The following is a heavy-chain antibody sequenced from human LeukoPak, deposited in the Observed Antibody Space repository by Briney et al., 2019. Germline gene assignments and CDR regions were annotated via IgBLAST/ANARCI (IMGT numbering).Heavy chain of an antibody. Sequence: SETLSLTCTVSGGSISSYYWSWIRQPAGKGLEWIGYIYYSGSTYYNPSLKSRVTISVDTSKNQFPLKLSSVTAADTAVYYCARDHHTIFEGLQVFDPWGQGTLVTVSS. D-gene: IGHD3-3*01. CDR1: GGSISSYY. CDR3: ARDHHTIFEGLQVFDP. J-gene: IGHJ5*02. CDR2: IYYSGST. V-gene: IGHV4-59*06.